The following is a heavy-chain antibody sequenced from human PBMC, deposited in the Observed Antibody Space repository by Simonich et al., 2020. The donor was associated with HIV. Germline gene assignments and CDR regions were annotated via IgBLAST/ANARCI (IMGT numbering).Heavy chain of an antibody. CDR1: GGSFMKYH. CDR2: DNQRGST. D-gene: IGHD2-2*01. V-gene: IGHV4-34*01. CDR3: ARHMCSVISCSEGYNWFAP. Sequence: QVQLQQGGAGLLKPSETLSLTCAVHGGSFMKYHWSWPRQPPGKGREGIGEDNQRGSTTYNSSLKGRVPISGDTSKNQFSLKRSSMTAADTAVYYCARHMCSVISCSEGYNWFAPWGQGTLVTVSS. J-gene: IGHJ5*02.